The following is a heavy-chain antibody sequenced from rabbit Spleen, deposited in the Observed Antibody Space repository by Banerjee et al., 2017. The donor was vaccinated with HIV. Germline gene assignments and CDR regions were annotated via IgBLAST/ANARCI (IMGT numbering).Heavy chain of an antibody. CDR3: AREKSGNHGHDL. V-gene: IGHV1S45*01. Sequence: QEQLEESGGDLVKPEGSLTLTCTASGFSFSYSYWICWVRQAPGKGLEWIACINTITGKSVYASWAKGRFIMSRTSSTTVTLQMTSLTAADTATYFCAREKSGNHGHDLWGPGTLVTVS. CDR1: GFSFSYSYW. J-gene: IGHJ4*01. D-gene: IGHD3-1*01. CDR2: INTITGKS.